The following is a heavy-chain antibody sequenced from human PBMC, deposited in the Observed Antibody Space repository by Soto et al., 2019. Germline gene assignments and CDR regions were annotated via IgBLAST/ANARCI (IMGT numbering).Heavy chain of an antibody. CDR1: GYTFTSYG. Sequence: QVQLVQSGAEVKKPGASVKVSCKASGYTFTSYGISWVRQAPGQGLEWMGWIRAYNGNTNYAQKLQGRVTMTTDTSTSTAYMELRSLRSDDTAVYYCARESRSLRSQQDFDYWGQGTLVTVSS. D-gene: IGHD3-3*01. J-gene: IGHJ4*02. CDR2: IRAYNGNT. V-gene: IGHV1-18*01. CDR3: ARESRSLRSQQDFDY.